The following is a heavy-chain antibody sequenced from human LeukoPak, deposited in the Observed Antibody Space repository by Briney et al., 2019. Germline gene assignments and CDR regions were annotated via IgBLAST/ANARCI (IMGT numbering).Heavy chain of an antibody. V-gene: IGHV3-21*01. D-gene: IGHD4-23*01. J-gene: IGHJ4*02. CDR2: ISSSSSYI. CDR1: GFTFSSYS. CDR3: ARAWVGGGNGFDY. Sequence: GGSLRLSCAASGFTFSSYSMNWVRQAPGKGLEWVSSISSSSSYIYYADSVKGRFTISRDNAKNSLYLQMNSLRAEDTAVYYCARAWVGGGNGFDYWGQGTLVTVSS.